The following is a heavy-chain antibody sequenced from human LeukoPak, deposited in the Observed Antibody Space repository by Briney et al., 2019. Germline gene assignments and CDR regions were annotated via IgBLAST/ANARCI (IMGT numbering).Heavy chain of an antibody. CDR2: IYRSGTT. V-gene: IGHV4-59*01. D-gene: IGHD4-17*01. J-gene: IGHJ6*02. Sequence: KPSETLPLTCTVSGGSISRYYWNWIRQSPGKGLEWIGYIYRSGTTNYNPSLKSRLTISVDTSKNQFSLKLSSVTAADTAVYYCAREDPQTTVPEGMDVWGQGTTVTVSS. CDR1: GGSISRYY. CDR3: AREDPQTTVPEGMDV.